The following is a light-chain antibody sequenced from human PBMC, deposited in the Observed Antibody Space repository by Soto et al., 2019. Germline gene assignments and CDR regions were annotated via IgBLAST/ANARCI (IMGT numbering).Light chain of an antibody. J-gene: IGKJ1*01. CDR3: QQYSTYWT. CDR2: KAS. CDR1: QSIDSW. Sequence: IQMTQSPSTLSASVGDRVTISCRASQSIDSWLAWYQQKPGTPPNLLIYKASSLQSGVPSRFSGSGAGTDFTLTISSLQPDDFATYYCQQYSTYWTFGQGTKVEMK. V-gene: IGKV1-5*03.